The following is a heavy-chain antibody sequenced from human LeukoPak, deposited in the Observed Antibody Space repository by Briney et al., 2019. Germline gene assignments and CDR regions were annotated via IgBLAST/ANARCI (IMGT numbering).Heavy chain of an antibody. Sequence: GGSLRLSCAASGFTFSEYYMSWIRQAPGKGLEWISYISASGSSIQYADSVKGRFTISRDNAKNSLFLQMNSLRAEDMAVYYCARTSSALLDYWGQGTLVTVSS. V-gene: IGHV3-11*04. D-gene: IGHD3-16*01. J-gene: IGHJ4*02. CDR3: ARTSSALLDY. CDR2: ISASGSSI. CDR1: GFTFSEYY.